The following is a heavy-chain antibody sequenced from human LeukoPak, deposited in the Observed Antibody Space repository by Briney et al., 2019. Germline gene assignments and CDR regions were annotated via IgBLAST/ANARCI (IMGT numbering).Heavy chain of an antibody. CDR1: GGTFSSYA. CDR2: IIPIFGTA. D-gene: IGHD1-1*01. J-gene: IGHJ4*02. CDR3: ARGPGTTFGLDY. V-gene: IGHV1-69*13. Sequence: AASVKVSCKASGGTFSSYAISWVRQAPGQGLEWMGGIIPIFGTANYAQKFQGRVTITADEPTSTAYMELSSLRSGDTAVYYCARGPGTTFGLDYWGQGTLVTVSS.